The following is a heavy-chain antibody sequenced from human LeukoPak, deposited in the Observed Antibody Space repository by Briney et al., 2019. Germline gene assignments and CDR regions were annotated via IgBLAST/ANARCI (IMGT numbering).Heavy chain of an antibody. Sequence: GGSLRLSCAASGFTVSSNYMSRVRQAPGKGLEWVSVIYGGGTTYYADSVKGRFTISRDNSKNALYLQMNSLKIEDTAVYYCTTSLTSGAYIDYWGQGTLVTVSS. D-gene: IGHD2-15*01. V-gene: IGHV3-53*01. J-gene: IGHJ4*02. CDR1: GFTVSSNY. CDR2: IYGGGTT. CDR3: TTSLTSGAYIDY.